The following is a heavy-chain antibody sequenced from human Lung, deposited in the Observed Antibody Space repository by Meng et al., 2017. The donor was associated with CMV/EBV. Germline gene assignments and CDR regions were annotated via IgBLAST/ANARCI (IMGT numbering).Heavy chain of an antibody. J-gene: IGHJ4*02. CDR3: ARGDSGSYYFDY. D-gene: IGHD1-26*01. CDR2: LYYSGST. Sequence: SXTXSLXCTVSGGSISSSTYYWGWVRQPPGKGLEWIGSLYYSGSTYYNPSLKSRVTISVDTSMNQFSLKLSSVTAADTAMYYCARGDSGSYYFDYWGPGKLV. CDR1: GGSISSSTYY. V-gene: IGHV4-39*07.